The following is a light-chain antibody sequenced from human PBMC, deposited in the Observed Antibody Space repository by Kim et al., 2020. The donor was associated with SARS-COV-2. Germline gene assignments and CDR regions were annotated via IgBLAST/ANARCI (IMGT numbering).Light chain of an antibody. Sequence: VSPGERATLSCRASQSVTNNLAWYQQIPGQAPRLLIYGASTRATGIPARFSGSGSGTEFTLTISSLQSQDFTFYYCQQYNNWPWTFGQGTKVDIK. V-gene: IGKV3-15*01. J-gene: IGKJ1*01. CDR2: GAS. CDR3: QQYNNWPWT. CDR1: QSVTNN.